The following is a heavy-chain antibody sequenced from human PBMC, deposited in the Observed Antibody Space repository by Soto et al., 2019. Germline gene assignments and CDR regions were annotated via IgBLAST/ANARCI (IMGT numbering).Heavy chain of an antibody. CDR3: ATASIPLLYLIS. J-gene: IGHJ5*02. V-gene: IGHV1-46*01. CDR2: INPSGGST. Sequence: GASVKVSCKASGYIFTNHYIHWVRQAPGQGLEWMGIINPSGGSTNYLQKFQGRITMTRDTSTSTVYMELSSLRSEDTAVYYCATASIPLLYLISWGQGTLVTVSS. CDR1: GYIFTNHY. D-gene: IGHD2-8*01.